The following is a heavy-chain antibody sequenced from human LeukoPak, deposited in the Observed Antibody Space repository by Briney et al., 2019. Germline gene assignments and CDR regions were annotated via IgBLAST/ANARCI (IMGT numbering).Heavy chain of an antibody. Sequence: GGSLILSCAASGFIFTDYGFHWVRQTPGKGLEWVAAIWSDATNMYYENSVKGRFFIQRDDFQNTVYLQMSSLRAEDTAVYYCAKDAQRGFDYSNSFQYWGQGSLVTVSS. CDR2: IWSDATNM. CDR1: GFIFTDYG. CDR3: AKDAQRGFDYSNSFQY. V-gene: IGHV3-33*06. D-gene: IGHD4-11*01. J-gene: IGHJ4*02.